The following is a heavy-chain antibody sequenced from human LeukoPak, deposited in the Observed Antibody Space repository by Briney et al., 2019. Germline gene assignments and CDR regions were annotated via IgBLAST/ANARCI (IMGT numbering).Heavy chain of an antibody. Sequence: ASVKVSCKASGFTFTKYGISWMRQAPGQGLEWMGWISAYSGNTNYAQIFQGRVTMTTDTSTTTAYMELRSLRSGDTAVYYCARDLEIRGVLPSSLDYWGQGTLVTVSS. CDR2: ISAYSGNT. J-gene: IGHJ4*02. D-gene: IGHD3-10*01. CDR3: ARDLEIRGVLPSSLDY. CDR1: GFTFTKYG. V-gene: IGHV1-18*01.